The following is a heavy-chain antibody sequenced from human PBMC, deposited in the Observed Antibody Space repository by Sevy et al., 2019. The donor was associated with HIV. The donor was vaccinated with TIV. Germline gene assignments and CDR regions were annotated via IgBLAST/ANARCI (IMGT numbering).Heavy chain of an antibody. D-gene: IGHD3-10*01. J-gene: IGHJ4*02. CDR3: AKEVSANSYSDD. Sequence: GGSLRLSCVTSGFTFSSYAMSWVRQTPGKGLEWVSAIGGSADYTYYADSVKGRFTISRDNSKNTLYLQMNGLRAEDTDVYYCAKEVSANSYSDDWGQGTLVTVSS. V-gene: IGHV3-23*01. CDR2: IGGSADYT. CDR1: GFTFSSYA.